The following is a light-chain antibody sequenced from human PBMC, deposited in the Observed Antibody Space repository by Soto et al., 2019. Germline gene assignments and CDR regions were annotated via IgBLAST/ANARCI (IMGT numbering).Light chain of an antibody. J-gene: IGKJ1*01. V-gene: IGKV1-39*01. CDR2: AAS. CDR1: QSIRTY. Sequence: DIQMTQSPSSLSASEGDRVTITCRASQSIRTYLNWYQQKPGKAPKLLIYAASSLQSGVPSRFSGSGSGKDFTLTIRRLQPEDFATYYCQQSYTTPWMFGQGNKVEIK. CDR3: QQSYTTPWM.